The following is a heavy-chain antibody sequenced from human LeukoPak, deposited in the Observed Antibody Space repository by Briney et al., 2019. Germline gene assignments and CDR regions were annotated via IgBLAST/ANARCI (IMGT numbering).Heavy chain of an antibody. CDR2: IYYSGST. J-gene: IGHJ4*02. V-gene: IGHV4-31*03. CDR3: ARGNRRLAYYGSGSRLPFDS. CDR1: GGSISSGDYY. D-gene: IGHD3-10*01. Sequence: SQTLSLTCTVSGGSISSGDYYWSWIRQHPGKGLEWIGYIYYSGSTYYNPSLKSRVTILVDTSNNHFSLDLSSVTAADTAMYYCARGNRRLAYYGSGSRLPFDSWGQGILVSVSS.